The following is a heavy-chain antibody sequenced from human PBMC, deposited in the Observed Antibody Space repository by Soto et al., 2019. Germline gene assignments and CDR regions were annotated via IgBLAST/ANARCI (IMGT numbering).Heavy chain of an antibody. Sequence: SGPTLVNPTQTLTLTCTFSAFSLGTNGVGVGLIRQPPGKPLEWLAVIYWNEDKRYSRSLKSRLSITKDTSKNQVVLTMTTMDPVDTATYYCVHTVMVHTITGGHYFVYWGPGILVTVSS. CDR1: AFSLGTNGVG. V-gene: IGHV2-5*01. CDR2: IYWNEDK. D-gene: IGHD2-8*01. J-gene: IGHJ4*02. CDR3: VHTVMVHTITGGHYFVY.